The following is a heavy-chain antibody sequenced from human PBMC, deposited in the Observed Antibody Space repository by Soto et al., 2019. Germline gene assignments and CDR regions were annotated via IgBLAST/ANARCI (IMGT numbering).Heavy chain of an antibody. Sequence: PGGSLRLSCAASGFTFSSYSMNWVRQALGKGLEWVSSISSSSSYIYYADSVKGRFTISRDNAKNSLYLQMNSLRAEDTAVYYCARDVLTTAGENGMDVWGPGSLVTVSS. J-gene: IGHJ6*02. CDR1: GFTFSSYS. CDR3: ARDVLTTAGENGMDV. V-gene: IGHV3-21*01. D-gene: IGHD4-17*01. CDR2: ISSSSSYI.